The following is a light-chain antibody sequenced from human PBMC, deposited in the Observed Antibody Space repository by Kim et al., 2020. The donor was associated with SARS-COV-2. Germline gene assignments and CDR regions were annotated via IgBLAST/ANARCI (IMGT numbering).Light chain of an antibody. J-gene: IGLJ3*02. CDR1: ALPKQY. V-gene: IGLV3-25*03. CDR3: QSADSSGTSRV. Sequence: PGQTARITCSGDALPKQYAYWYQQKPGQAPVLVIYKDSERPSGIPERFSGSSSGTTVTLTISGVQAEDEADYYCQSADSSGTSRVFGGGTKLTVL. CDR2: KDS.